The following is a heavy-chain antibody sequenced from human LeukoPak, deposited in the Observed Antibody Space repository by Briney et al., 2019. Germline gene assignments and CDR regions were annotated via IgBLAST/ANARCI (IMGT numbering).Heavy chain of an antibody. V-gene: IGHV3-23*01. Sequence: GGSLRLSCAASGFTFSDYYMSWIRQAPGKGLECVSHIRGSADSTYYSDSVKGRFTISRDNSRNTLYLQMNSLRAEDTAVYYCAKGGGNGAFDPWGQGTLVTVSS. CDR3: AKGGGNGAFDP. CDR1: GFTFSDYY. J-gene: IGHJ5*02. D-gene: IGHD4-23*01. CDR2: IRGSADST.